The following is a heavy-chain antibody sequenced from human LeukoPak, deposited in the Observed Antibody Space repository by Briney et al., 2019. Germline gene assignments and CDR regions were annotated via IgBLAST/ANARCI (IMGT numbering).Heavy chain of an antibody. J-gene: IGHJ4*02. CDR3: VQSRYSRSWSNDY. V-gene: IGHV3-7*03. D-gene: IGHD6-13*01. CDR2: IKQDGGEK. CDR1: GFTFSSYR. Sequence: GGSLRLSCAASGFTFSSYRMNWVRQAPGKGPEWVANIKQDGGEKYYVDSVKGRFTISRDNSKNTLYLQMNSLRAEDTAVYYCVQSRYSRSWSNDYWGQGTLVTVSS.